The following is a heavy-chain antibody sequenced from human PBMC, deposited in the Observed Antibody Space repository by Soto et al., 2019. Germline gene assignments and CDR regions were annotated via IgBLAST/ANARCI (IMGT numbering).Heavy chain of an antibody. CDR2: ISYDGRDK. V-gene: IGHV3-30*04. CDR1: GFTFSSYA. J-gene: IGHJ4*02. D-gene: IGHD1-26*01. CDR3: ARSAGGSDPQYDY. Sequence: QVQLVESGGGVVQPGRSLRLSCAASGFTFSSYAMHWVRQAPGTGLEWVAVISYDGRDKYYPDSVKGRFTISRDNSKNTLYLQRNSLRAEDTAVYYCARSAGGSDPQYDYWGQGTLVTVSS.